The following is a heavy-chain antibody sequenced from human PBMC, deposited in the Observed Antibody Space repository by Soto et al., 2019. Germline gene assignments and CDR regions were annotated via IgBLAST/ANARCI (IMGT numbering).Heavy chain of an antibody. J-gene: IGHJ6*02. V-gene: IGHV3-30*18. CDR2: ISYDGSNK. CDR1: GFTFSSYG. CDR3: AKDYDFWSGYYNGMDV. D-gene: IGHD3-3*01. Sequence: XGSLGLSCAASGFTFSSYGMHGVRQAPGKGLEWVAVISYDGSNKYYADSVKGRFTISRDNSKNTLYLQMNSLRAEDTAVYYCAKDYDFWSGYYNGMDVWGQGTTVTVSS.